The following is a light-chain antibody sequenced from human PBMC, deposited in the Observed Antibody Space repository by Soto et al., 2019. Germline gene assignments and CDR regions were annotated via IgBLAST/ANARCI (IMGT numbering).Light chain of an antibody. J-gene: IGLJ1*01. Sequence: QSALTQPASVSGSPGQSITISCTGTSSDVGGYKYVSWYQQHPDKAPKLIIFEVSNRPSGISSRFSGSKSGNTASLTISGLQAEDEADYYCLSYSSSTSPYVLGTATKLTVL. CDR2: EVS. CDR3: LSYSSSTSPYV. V-gene: IGLV2-14*01. CDR1: SSDVGGYKY.